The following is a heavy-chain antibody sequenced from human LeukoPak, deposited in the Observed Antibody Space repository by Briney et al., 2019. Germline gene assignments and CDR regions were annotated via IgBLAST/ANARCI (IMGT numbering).Heavy chain of an antibody. D-gene: IGHD2-8*02. CDR3: ARRAVSRVVSTVDAFDY. CDR1: GYSFTNYW. J-gene: IGHJ4*02. V-gene: IGHV5-51*01. Sequence: GESLKISCKTSGYSFTNYWIVWVRQMPGKGLEWMGIIYPGDSDTRYSPSFQGQVTISADQSTSTASLQWSSLKASDTAMYYCARRAVSRVVSTVDAFDYWAQGTLVTVSS. CDR2: IYPGDSDT.